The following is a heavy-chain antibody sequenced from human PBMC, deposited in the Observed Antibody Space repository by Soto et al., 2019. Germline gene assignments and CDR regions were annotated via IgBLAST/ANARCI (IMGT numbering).Heavy chain of an antibody. V-gene: IGHV3-74*03. D-gene: IGHD6-6*01. CDR2: MNSDGSST. CDR3: AREGSSYYYYSMDV. J-gene: IGHJ6*02. Sequence: GGSLRLSCAASGFTFSTYWMHWVRQVPGKGLVWVSRMNSDGSSTTYADSVKGRFTISRDNAKNTLFLQMTSLRAEDTAIYYCAREGSSYYYYSMDVWGQGTTVTVSS. CDR1: GFTFSTYW.